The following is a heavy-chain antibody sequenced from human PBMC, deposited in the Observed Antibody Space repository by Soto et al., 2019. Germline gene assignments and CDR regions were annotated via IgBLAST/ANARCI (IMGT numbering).Heavy chain of an antibody. J-gene: IGHJ4*02. D-gene: IGHD2-2*01. Sequence: GGSLRLSCAASGFTFSTYAMSWVRQAPRKGLEWVSAISGNGGDYTYYADSVKGRFTISRDNSKNTLYLQMNSLRAEDTAVYYCVPLCRYCSTTTPSWGQGILVTVAS. V-gene: IGHV3-23*01. CDR2: ISGNGGDYT. CDR3: VPLCRYCSTTTPS. CDR1: GFTFSTYA.